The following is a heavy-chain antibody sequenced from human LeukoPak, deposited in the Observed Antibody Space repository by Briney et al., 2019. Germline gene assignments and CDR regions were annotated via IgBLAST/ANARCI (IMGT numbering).Heavy chain of an antibody. J-gene: IGHJ6*03. V-gene: IGHV4-39*07. Sequence: PSETLSLTCTVSGGSISSSSYYWGWIRQPPGKGLEWIGSIYHSGSTYYNPSLKSRVTISVDTSENQFSLKLSSVTAADTAVYYCASAKYNWNYVDYYYYYMDVWGKGTTVTVSS. CDR3: ASAKYNWNYVDYYYYYMDV. CDR1: GGSISSSSYY. CDR2: IYHSGST. D-gene: IGHD1-7*01.